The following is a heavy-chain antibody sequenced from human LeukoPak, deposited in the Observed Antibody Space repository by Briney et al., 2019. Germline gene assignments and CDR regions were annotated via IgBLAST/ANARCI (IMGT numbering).Heavy chain of an antibody. Sequence: PSETLSLTCAVSGVSFSGYYWSWIRQPPGKGLEWIGEINHSGSTNYNPSLKSRVTISVSTSKNQFSLKLSSVTAADTAVYYCARDGYSDGTNFEYWGQGTLVTVSS. D-gene: IGHD5-18*01. J-gene: IGHJ4*02. CDR3: ARDGYSDGTNFEY. CDR1: GVSFSGYY. V-gene: IGHV4-34*01. CDR2: INHSGST.